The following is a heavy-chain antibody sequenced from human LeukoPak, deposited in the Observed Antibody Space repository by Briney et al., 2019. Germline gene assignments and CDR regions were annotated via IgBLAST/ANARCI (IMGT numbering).Heavy chain of an antibody. Sequence: GGSLRLSCAASGFTFSSYAMHWVRQAPGKGLEWVAVISYDGSNKYYADSVKGRFTISRDNSKNTLYLQMNSLRAEDTAVYYCARSRYSSGWSVFDYWGQGTLVTVSS. CDR3: ARSRYSSGWSVFDY. CDR1: GFTFSSYA. J-gene: IGHJ4*02. CDR2: ISYDGSNK. V-gene: IGHV3-30*04. D-gene: IGHD6-19*01.